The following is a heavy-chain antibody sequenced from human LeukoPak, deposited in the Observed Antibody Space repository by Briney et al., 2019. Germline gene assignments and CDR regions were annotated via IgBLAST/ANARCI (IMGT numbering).Heavy chain of an antibody. CDR2: TSAYNGNT. V-gene: IGHV1-18*01. Sequence: GGTLRLSCAASGFTFSSYGMSWVRQAPGQGLEWMGWTSAYNGNTNYAQKLQGRVTMTTDTSTSTAYMELRSLRSDDTAVYYCARDSVAVAGDYYYMDVWGKGTTVTVSS. CDR1: GFTFSSYG. J-gene: IGHJ6*03. D-gene: IGHD6-19*01. CDR3: ARDSVAVAGDYYYMDV.